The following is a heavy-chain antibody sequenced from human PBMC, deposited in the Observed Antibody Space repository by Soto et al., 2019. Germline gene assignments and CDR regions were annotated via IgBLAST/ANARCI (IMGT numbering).Heavy chain of an antibody. CDR3: ARQRTSVVTQAYFDV. Sequence: SETLSLTCTVTGDSISSRSYYWGWIRQPPWKGLEWIGSIYYSGSTYNNPSLRSRVSMSIDTSKDQFSLKLKSVTAADTALYFCARQRTSVVTQAYFDVWGXGSLVTVSS. J-gene: IGHJ4*02. V-gene: IGHV4-39*01. CDR1: GDSISSRSYY. CDR2: IYYSGST. D-gene: IGHD2-21*02.